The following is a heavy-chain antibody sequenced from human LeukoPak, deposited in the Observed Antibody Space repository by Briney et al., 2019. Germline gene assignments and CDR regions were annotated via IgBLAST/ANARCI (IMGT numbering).Heavy chain of an antibody. Sequence: SETLSLTCAVYGESYSGYFWTWMRQPPGRGQEGIGEINHSGTNNYNPSLKSRVTISVDTSKNQFSLKLSSVTAADTAVYYCARTDVGHSAYDDWGQGTLVTVSS. CDR2: INHSGTN. CDR1: GESYSGYF. J-gene: IGHJ4*02. D-gene: IGHD5-12*01. V-gene: IGHV4-34*01. CDR3: ARTDVGHSAYDD.